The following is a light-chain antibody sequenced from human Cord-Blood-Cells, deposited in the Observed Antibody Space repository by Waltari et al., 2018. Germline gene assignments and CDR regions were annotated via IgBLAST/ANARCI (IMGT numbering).Light chain of an antibody. CDR2: YDD. CDR1: SSNISNNS. V-gene: IGLV1-36*01. CDR3: AAWDDSRNGPV. J-gene: IGLJ3*02. Sequence: QSVLTQPPSVSEAPRQRVTISCSGSSSNISNNSVNRYQQLPGNAPKLLIYYDDLLPSGVSDRFSGSKSGTSASLAISGLQAEDEADYYCAAWDDSRNGPVFGGGTKLTVL.